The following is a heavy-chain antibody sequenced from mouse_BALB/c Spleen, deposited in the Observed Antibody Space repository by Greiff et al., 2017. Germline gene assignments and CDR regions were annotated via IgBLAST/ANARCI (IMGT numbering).Heavy chain of an antibody. J-gene: IGHJ4*01. Sequence: QVQLQQPGAELVKPGASVKLSCKASGYTFTSYYMYWVKQRPGQGLEWIGGINPSNGGTNFNEKFKSKATLTVDKSSSTAYMQLSSLTSEDSAVYYCTRWILYYYAMDYWGRGTSVAVSS. CDR2: INPSNGGT. V-gene: IGHV1S81*02. CDR3: TRWILYYYAMDY. CDR1: GYTFTSYY.